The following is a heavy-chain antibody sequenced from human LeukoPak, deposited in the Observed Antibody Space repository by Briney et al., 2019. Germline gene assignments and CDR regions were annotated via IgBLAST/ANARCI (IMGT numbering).Heavy chain of an antibody. D-gene: IGHD5-12*01. Sequence: SETLSLTCTVSGGSISSSSYYWGWISQPPWKGLEWIGSIYYSGSTYYNPSLKSRVTISVDTSKNQFSLKLSSVTAADTAVYYCARLHSGYDSSNYFDYWGQGTLVTVSS. V-gene: IGHV4-39*01. CDR2: IYYSGST. J-gene: IGHJ4*02. CDR3: ARLHSGYDSSNYFDY. CDR1: GGSISSSSYY.